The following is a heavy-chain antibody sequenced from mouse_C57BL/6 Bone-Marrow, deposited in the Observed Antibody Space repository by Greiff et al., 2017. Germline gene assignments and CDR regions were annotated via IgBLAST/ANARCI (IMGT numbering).Heavy chain of an antibody. CDR2: IHPSDSDT. CDR1: GYTFTSYW. V-gene: IGHV1-74*01. Sequence: QVQLQQPGAELVKPGASVKVSCKASGYTFTSYWMHWVKQRHGQGLEWIGRIHPSDSDTNYNQKFKGKATVTVDKSSSTAYLQLSSLTSEDSAVYYGAIFYGSSCYYAVDYWGQGTSVTVSS. D-gene: IGHD1-1*01. CDR3: AIFYGSSCYYAVDY. J-gene: IGHJ4*01.